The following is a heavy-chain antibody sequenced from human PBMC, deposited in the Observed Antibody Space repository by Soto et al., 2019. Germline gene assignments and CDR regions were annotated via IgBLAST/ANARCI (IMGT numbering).Heavy chain of an antibody. J-gene: IGHJ4*02. D-gene: IGHD5-12*01. CDR1: GGSISSYY. CDR2: IYYSGST. Sequence: SETLSLTCTVSGGSISSYYWSWIRQPPGKGLEWIGYIYYSGSTNYNPSLKSRVTISVDTSKNQFSLKLSSVTAADMAVYYCARCLGGYDWCLDYWGQGTLVTVSS. CDR3: ARCLGGYDWCLDY. V-gene: IGHV4-59*01.